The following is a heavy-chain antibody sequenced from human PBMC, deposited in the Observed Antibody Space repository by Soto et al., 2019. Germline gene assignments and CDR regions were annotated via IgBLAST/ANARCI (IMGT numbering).Heavy chain of an antibody. CDR2: ISGSGDST. CDR1: GFTFSSYA. CDR3: AREMVRGAYFDY. V-gene: IGHV3-23*01. D-gene: IGHD3-10*01. J-gene: IGHJ4*02. Sequence: PGGSLRLSCAASGFTFSSYAMSWVRRAPGKGLEWVSGISGSGDSTYYADSVKGRFTISRDNAQNSLYLQMNSLRAEDTAVYYCAREMVRGAYFDYWGQGTLVTVSS.